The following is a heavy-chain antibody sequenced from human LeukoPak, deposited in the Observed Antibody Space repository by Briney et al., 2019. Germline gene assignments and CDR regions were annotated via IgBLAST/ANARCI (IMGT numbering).Heavy chain of an antibody. J-gene: IGHJ5*02. CDR1: GFTFSDYSMN. D-gene: IGHD6-13*01. CDR2: IYYSGST. CDR3: ARHESSSSWGANWFDP. V-gene: IGHV4-39*01. Sequence: GSLRLSCAASGFTFSDYSMNWVRQAPGKGLEWIGSIYYSGSTYYNPSLKSRVTISVDTSKNQFSLKLSSVTAADTAVYYCARHESSSSWGANWFDPWGQGPLVTVSS.